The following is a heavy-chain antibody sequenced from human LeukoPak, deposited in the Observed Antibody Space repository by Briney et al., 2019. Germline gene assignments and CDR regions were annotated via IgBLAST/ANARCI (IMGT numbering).Heavy chain of an antibody. CDR2: INPNRGGT. Sequence: GASVKVSCKTSGYTFTGYYMHWVRQAPGQGLEWMGRINPNRGGTNYAQKFQGRVTMTGDTSISTAYMELSSLRSDDTAVYYCARPSTIGDSSGYFVNWGQGTLVTVSS. V-gene: IGHV1-2*06. D-gene: IGHD3-22*01. CDR3: ARPSTIGDSSGYFVN. J-gene: IGHJ4*02. CDR1: GYTFTGYY.